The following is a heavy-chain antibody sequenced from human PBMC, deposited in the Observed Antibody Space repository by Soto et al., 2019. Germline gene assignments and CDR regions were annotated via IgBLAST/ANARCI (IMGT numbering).Heavy chain of an antibody. D-gene: IGHD2-2*01. J-gene: IGHJ4*02. V-gene: IGHV3-23*01. CDR1: GFTFSTYA. CDR2: ISDSGST. CDR3: AKDKGGRYCSRTSCLYTFDY. Sequence: EVQLLESGGGLVQPGGSLRLSCTASGFTFSTYAMSWVRQAPEKGLEWVSTISDSGSTYYADSVKGRFTISRDNSKNTLYLEMNSLRAEDTAVYYCAKDKGGRYCSRTSCLYTFDYWGQGTLVTVSS.